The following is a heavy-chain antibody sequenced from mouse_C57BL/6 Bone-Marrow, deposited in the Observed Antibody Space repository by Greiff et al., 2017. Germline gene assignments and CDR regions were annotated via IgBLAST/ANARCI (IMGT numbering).Heavy chain of an antibody. Sequence: QVQLQQPGAELVKPGASVKLSCKASGYTFTSYWMHWVKQRPGRGLEWIGRIDPNSGGTKYNEKFKGKATLTADKSSSTAYMELRSLTSEDSAVYFCARGQLRLLWFAYWGQGTLVTVSA. D-gene: IGHD3-2*02. CDR2: IDPNSGGT. J-gene: IGHJ3*01. V-gene: IGHV1-62-3*01. CDR1: GYTFTSYW. CDR3: ARGQLRLLWFAY.